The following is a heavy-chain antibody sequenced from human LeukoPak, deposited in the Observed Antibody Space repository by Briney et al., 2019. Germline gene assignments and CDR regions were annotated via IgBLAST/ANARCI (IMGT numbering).Heavy chain of an antibody. J-gene: IGHJ1*01. Sequence: SETLSLTCAVCGGSFSGYYWSWIRQPPGKGLEWIGEINHSGSTNYNPSLKSRVTISVDTSKNQFSLKLSSVTAADTAVYYCARARGYCSGGSCYQKYFQHWGQGTLVTVSS. CDR2: INHSGST. V-gene: IGHV4-34*01. D-gene: IGHD2-15*01. CDR1: GGSFSGYY. CDR3: ARARGYCSGGSCYQKYFQH.